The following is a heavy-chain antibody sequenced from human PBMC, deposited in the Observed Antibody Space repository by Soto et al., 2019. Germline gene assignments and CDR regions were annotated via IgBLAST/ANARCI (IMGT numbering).Heavy chain of an antibody. CDR2: ISVIGDHT. CDR1: GFTLSSYA. V-gene: IGHV3-21*01. CDR3: ARDSKDRQEGMDV. Sequence: RGSLRLPCGASGFTLSSYAFNRVPHAPGKGLERVSSISVIGDHTFYADSVKGRFTISRDNAKNSLFLELTSLRADDTPVYFCARDSKDRQEGMDVWGQETTATVS. J-gene: IGHJ6*02. D-gene: IGHD4-4*01.